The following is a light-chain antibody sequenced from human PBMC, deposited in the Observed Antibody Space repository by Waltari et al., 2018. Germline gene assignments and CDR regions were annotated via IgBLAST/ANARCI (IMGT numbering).Light chain of an antibody. CDR2: GAS. CDR3: QQYSNWPRT. J-gene: IGKJ2*01. CDR1: QSVSIN. V-gene: IGKV3-15*01. Sequence: EIVMTQSPATLSVSPGERATLSCRASQSVSINLAWYQQKPGQAPRLLIYGASTRATGIPARFTGSGSGTEFTLTISSLESEDFAVYYCQQYSNWPRTFGQGTKLEIK.